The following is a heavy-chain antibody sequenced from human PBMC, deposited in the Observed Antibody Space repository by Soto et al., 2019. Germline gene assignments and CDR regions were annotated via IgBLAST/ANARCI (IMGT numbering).Heavy chain of an antibody. CDR2: ISYDGSNK. CDR3: ARERILRFLEWLLPTDYGMDV. D-gene: IGHD3-3*01. V-gene: IGHV3-30-3*01. J-gene: IGHJ6*02. Sequence: GGSLRLSCXASGFTFSSYAMHWVRQAPGKGLEWVAVISYDGSNKYYADSVKGRFTISRDNSKNTLYLQMNSLRAEDTAVYYCARERILRFLEWLLPTDYGMDVWGQGTTVTVSS. CDR1: GFTFSSYA.